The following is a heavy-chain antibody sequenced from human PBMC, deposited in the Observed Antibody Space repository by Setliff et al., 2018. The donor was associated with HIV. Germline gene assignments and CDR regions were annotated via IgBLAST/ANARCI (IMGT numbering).Heavy chain of an antibody. CDR2: IISIFDKA. CDR3: ARGGVRGYSYGEAFDI. CDR1: GGSFNTYA. V-gene: IGHV1-69*13. Sequence: SVKVSCKSSGGSFNTYAINWVRQAPGQGLEWMGGIISIFDKANHAQKFHGRLTITADDSTRTVYMELNSLGSGDTAVYYCARGGVRGYSYGEAFDIWGQGTLVTVSS. D-gene: IGHD5-18*01. J-gene: IGHJ3*02.